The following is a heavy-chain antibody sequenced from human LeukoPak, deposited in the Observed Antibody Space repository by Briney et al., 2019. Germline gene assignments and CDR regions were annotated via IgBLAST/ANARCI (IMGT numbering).Heavy chain of an antibody. V-gene: IGHV5-51*01. J-gene: IGHJ4*02. CDR1: GYSFTSYW. CDR2: IYPGDSDT. D-gene: IGHD3-10*01. CDR3: ARRLVRGDQRYYFDY. Sequence: GESLKISCKGFGYSFTSYWIGWVRQMPGKGLEWMGIIYPGDSDTRYSPSFQGQVTISADKSISTAYLQWSSLKASDTAMYYCARRLVRGDQRYYFDYWGQGTLVTVSS.